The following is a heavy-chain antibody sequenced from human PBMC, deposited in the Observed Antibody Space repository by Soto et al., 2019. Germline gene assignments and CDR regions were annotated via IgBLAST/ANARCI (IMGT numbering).Heavy chain of an antibody. CDR1: GGTFSDYA. V-gene: IGHV1-69*01. J-gene: IGHJ6*02. CDR2: ISPMFATT. Sequence: QVQLVQSGAEVRKSGSSVKVSCKAAGGTFSDYALSWVRQAPGQGLEWMGGISPMFATTNYAQKFQGRVTITADDSATKAHMELSSLKSEDTAVYYCARGRGIGFSSTWNIYWYYNMDVWGQGTTVTVSS. D-gene: IGHD6-13*01. CDR3: ARGRGIGFSSTWNIYWYYNMDV.